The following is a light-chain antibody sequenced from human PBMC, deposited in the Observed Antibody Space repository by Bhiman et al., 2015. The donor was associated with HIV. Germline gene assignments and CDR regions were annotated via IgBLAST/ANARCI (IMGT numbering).Light chain of an antibody. CDR1: TSNIGKNF. J-gene: IGLJ1*01. Sequence: QSVLTQSPSVSATPGQRVTISCSGNTSNIGKNFVSWYQQFPGTAPKLLIYDNDQRPSGIPDRFSGSKSGTSATLAIAGLQTGDEADYYCVSWDTSLTAEVFGPGTKVTVL. CDR2: DND. V-gene: IGLV1-51*01. CDR3: VSWDTSLTAEV.